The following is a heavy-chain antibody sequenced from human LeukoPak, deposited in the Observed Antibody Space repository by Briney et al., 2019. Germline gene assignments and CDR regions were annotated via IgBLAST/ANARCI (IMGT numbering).Heavy chain of an antibody. CDR1: GFTFSSYA. V-gene: IGHV3-23*01. Sequence: GGSLRLSCAASGFTFSSYAMSWVRQAPGKGLEWVSAISGSGGSTYYADSVKGRFTISRDNSKNTLYLQMNSLRAEDTAVYYCAKESAGFCFGDCYTTHFDYWGQGTLVTVSS. CDR3: AKESAGFCFGDCYTTHFDY. D-gene: IGHD2-21*02. J-gene: IGHJ4*02. CDR2: ISGSGGST.